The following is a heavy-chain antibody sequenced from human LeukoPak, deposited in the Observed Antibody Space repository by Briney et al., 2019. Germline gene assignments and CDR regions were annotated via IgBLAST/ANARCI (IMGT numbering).Heavy chain of an antibody. CDR2: INPNSGGT. CDR3: ARAPSYSSSWYYFDY. D-gene: IGHD6-13*01. Sequence: EASVKVSCKASGYTFTGYYMHWVRQAPGQGLEWMGWINPNSGGTNYAQKFQGRVTMTRDTSISTAYMELSRLRSDDTAVYYCARAPSYSSSWYYFDYWGQGTLVTVSS. J-gene: IGHJ4*02. V-gene: IGHV1-2*02. CDR1: GYTFTGYY.